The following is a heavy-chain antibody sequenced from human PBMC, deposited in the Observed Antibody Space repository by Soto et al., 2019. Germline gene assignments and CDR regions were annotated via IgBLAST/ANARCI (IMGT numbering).Heavy chain of an antibody. D-gene: IGHD3-3*01. CDR1: GITFTTAW. CDR3: TTDVALTIFGVSASDS. CDR2: IKSRTDGGTA. V-gene: IGHV3-15*01. J-gene: IGHJ4*02. Sequence: ELQLVESGGGLVKPGGSLRISCAGAGIAASGITFTTAWLSWVRQAPGKGLEWVGRIKSRTDGGTADYAGSVKGRFTILRDDSKKTLYLQMDSLRSEDTAMYYCTTDVALTIFGVSASDSWGQGTLVTVSS.